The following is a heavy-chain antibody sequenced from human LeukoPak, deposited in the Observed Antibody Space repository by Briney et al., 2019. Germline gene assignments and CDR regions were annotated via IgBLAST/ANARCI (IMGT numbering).Heavy chain of an antibody. V-gene: IGHV4-39*01. Sequence: SETLSLTCTVSGGSISSSSYYWGWIRQPPGKGLEWIGSIYYSGSTYYNPSLKSRVTISVDTSKNQFSLKLGSVTAADTAVYYCAGSLGGWFDPWGQGTLVTVSS. CDR3: AGSLGGWFDP. CDR1: GGSISSSSYY. J-gene: IGHJ5*02. CDR2: IYYSGST. D-gene: IGHD1-26*01.